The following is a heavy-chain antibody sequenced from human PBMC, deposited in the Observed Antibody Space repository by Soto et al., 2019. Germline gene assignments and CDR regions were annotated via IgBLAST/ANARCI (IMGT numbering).Heavy chain of an antibody. J-gene: IGHJ5*02. V-gene: IGHV1-69*08. D-gene: IGHD4-4*01. Sequence: QVQLVQSGAEVKKPGSSVKVSCKASGGTFSTYTITWVRQAPGQGLEWMGRIIPIIGIINYAQKFQGRVPIGADKYTGTASMELTGLKSDDTAVYYCAGDPDSHYNDSHASSYPWGQGTLVTVSS. CDR1: GGTFSTYT. CDR3: AGDPDSHYNDSHASSYP. CDR2: IIPIIGII.